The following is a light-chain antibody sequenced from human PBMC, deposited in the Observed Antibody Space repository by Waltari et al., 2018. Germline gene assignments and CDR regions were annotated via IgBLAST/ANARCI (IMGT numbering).Light chain of an antibody. CDR2: KAF. J-gene: IGKJ1*01. Sequence: DIQMTQSPSTLSASVGDRTTIPCRASQGINSCLAWYQQKPGKAPKLLIYKAFSLESGVPSRFSGSGSVTEFTLTINSLQPDDFATYYCQQYDSYSTFGQGTKVEIK. CDR1: QGINSC. V-gene: IGKV1-5*03. CDR3: QQYDSYST.